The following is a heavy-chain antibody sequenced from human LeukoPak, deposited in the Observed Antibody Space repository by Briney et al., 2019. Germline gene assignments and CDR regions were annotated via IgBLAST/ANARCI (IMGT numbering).Heavy chain of an antibody. Sequence: SETLSLTCAVYGGSFSGYYRSWIRQPPGKGLEWIGEINHSGSTNYNPSLKSRVTISVDTSKNQFSLKLSSMTAADTAVYYCARARYYYGSGSYSNLPKWFDPWGQGTLVTVS. D-gene: IGHD3-10*01. V-gene: IGHV4-34*01. CDR2: INHSGST. CDR1: GGSFSGYY. J-gene: IGHJ5*02. CDR3: ARARYYYGSGSYSNLPKWFDP.